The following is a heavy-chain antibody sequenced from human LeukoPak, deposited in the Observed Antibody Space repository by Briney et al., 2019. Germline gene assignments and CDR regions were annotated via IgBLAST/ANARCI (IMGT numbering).Heavy chain of an antibody. J-gene: IGHJ6*04. V-gene: IGHV3-15*05. CDR2: IKSKTDGGTT. D-gene: IGHD1-26*01. CDR1: EFTFSNAG. Sequence: PGGSLGLSCAASEFTFSNAGMSWGRQAPGKGQEGLGRIKSKTDGGTTDFAAPVKGRFTISRDDSKYTLYLQRNSLKTEDTAVYYCTTLGATTNYYYGMDGWGEGTTVTVCS. CDR3: TTLGATTNYYYGMDG.